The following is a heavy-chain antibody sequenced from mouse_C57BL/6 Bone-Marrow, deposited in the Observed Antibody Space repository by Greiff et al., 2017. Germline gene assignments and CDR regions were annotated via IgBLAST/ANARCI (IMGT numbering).Heavy chain of an antibody. CDR1: GYTFTDYY. D-gene: IGHD2-1*01. CDR3: ERDDYYGNYGDY. J-gene: IGHJ2*01. Sequence: QVQLQQSGAELVRPGASVKLSCKASGYTFTDYYINWVKQRPGQGLEWIARIYPGSGTTYYNEKFKGKATLTAEKSSSTAYMQLSSLTSEDSAVYVCERDDYYGNYGDYWGKGTTLTVSS. V-gene: IGHV1-76*01. CDR2: IYPGSGTT.